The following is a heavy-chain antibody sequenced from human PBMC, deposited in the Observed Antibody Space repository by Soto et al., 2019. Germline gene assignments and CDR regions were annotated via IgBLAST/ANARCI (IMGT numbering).Heavy chain of an antibody. D-gene: IGHD3-9*01. CDR2: INWNRNNI. CDR1: GFTFDNYA. Sequence: EVQLVESGGGLVQPGRSLTLSCVASGFTFDNYAMHWVRQAPGKGLEWVSGINWNRNNIGYVESVRGRFTVSRDNAKKSLYLQMSNLRVEDTALYYCSKGVCDILTRQFGYWGQGTLVTVSS. CDR3: SKGVCDILTRQFGY. J-gene: IGHJ4*02. V-gene: IGHV3-9*01.